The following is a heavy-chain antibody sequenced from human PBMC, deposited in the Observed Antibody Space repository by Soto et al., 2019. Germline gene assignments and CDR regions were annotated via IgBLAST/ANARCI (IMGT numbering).Heavy chain of an antibody. CDR3: AQYSSGVGTYYYYGMDV. CDR1: GFTFSSYA. D-gene: IGHD6-19*01. CDR2: ISGSGGST. J-gene: IGHJ6*02. V-gene: IGHV3-23*01. Sequence: GGSLRLSCAASGFTFSSYAMSWVRQAPGKGLEWVSAISGSGGSTYYADSVKGRFTISRDNSKNTLYLQMNSLRAEDTAVYYCAQYSSGVGTYYYYGMDVWGQGTTVTVSS.